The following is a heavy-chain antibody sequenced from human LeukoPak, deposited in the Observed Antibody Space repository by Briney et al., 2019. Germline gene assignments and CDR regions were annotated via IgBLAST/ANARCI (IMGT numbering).Heavy chain of an antibody. D-gene: IGHD3-16*01. Sequence: PSQTLSLICTVSGGSISSVNDYWSWIRQPAGKGLEWIGRTSRSGSTDYNPSLKTRVAISVDTSENQFYLKVTSVTAADTAVYGCGRGPYVWRNPTGFDPWGREPWSPSPQ. J-gene: IGHJ5*02. CDR1: GGSISSVNDY. V-gene: IGHV4-61*02. CDR2: TSRSGST. CDR3: GRGPYVWRNPTGFDP.